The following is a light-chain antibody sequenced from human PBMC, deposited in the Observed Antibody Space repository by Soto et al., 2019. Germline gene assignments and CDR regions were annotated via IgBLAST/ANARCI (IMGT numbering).Light chain of an antibody. CDR1: QSLLQSNGYNY. V-gene: IGKV2-28*01. J-gene: IGKJ1*01. CDR2: FDS. Sequence: DLVLTQSPLSLPVTPGEPASISCRSSQSLLQSNGYNYLDWYLQKPGQSPQLLIYFDSNRASGVPDRFSGSGSGTDFTLKISRVEAEDVGVYYCMQALQTPPWTFGQGTKVEI. CDR3: MQALQTPPWT.